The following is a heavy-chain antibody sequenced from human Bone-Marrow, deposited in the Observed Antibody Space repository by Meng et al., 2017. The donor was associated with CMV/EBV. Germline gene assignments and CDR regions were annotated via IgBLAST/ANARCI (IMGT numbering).Heavy chain of an antibody. Sequence: CHVSGGSISSRNWWSWVRQPPGKGLEWIGEIYHSMKTNYNPSLRSRLTISLDKSKNQFSLRLSSVTAADTALYYCARNHGKSDFDYWGQGTLVTVSS. CDR2: IYHSMKT. V-gene: IGHV4-4*02. J-gene: IGHJ4*02. D-gene: IGHD1-14*01. CDR3: ARNHGKSDFDY. CDR1: GGSISSRNW.